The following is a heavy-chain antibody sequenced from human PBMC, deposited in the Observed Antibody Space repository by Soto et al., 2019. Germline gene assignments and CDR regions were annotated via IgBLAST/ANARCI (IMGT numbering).Heavy chain of an antibody. CDR3: ARAKRDYYGSGSYYYYYYGMDV. CDR1: GGSSLGSY. J-gene: IGHJ6*02. CDR2: INHSGST. Sequence: SETLSLTCAVYGGSSLGSYWSCMGLPPWEGLEWIGEINHSGSTNYNPSLKSRVTISVDTSKNQFSLKLSSVTAADTAVYYCARAKRDYYGSGSYYYYYYGMDVWGQGTTVT. V-gene: IGHV4-34*01. D-gene: IGHD3-10*01.